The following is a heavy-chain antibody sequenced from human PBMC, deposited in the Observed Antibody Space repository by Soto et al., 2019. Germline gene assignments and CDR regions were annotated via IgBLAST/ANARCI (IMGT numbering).Heavy chain of an antibody. Sequence: LRLSCAASGFTFSSYAMSWVRQAPGKGLEWVSAISGSGGSTYYADSVKGRFTISRDNSKNTLYLQMNSLRAEDTAVYYCAKDHGEVVAALNNWFDPWGQGTLVTV. CDR1: GFTFSSYA. CDR2: ISGSGGST. D-gene: IGHD2-15*01. V-gene: IGHV3-23*01. J-gene: IGHJ5*02. CDR3: AKDHGEVVAALNNWFDP.